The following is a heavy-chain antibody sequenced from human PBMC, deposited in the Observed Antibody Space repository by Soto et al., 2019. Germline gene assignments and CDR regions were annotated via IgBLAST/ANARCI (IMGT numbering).Heavy chain of an antibody. J-gene: IGHJ6*02. CDR1: GFTFSSYG. D-gene: IGHD2-2*01. CDR2: IWYDGSST. V-gene: IGHV3-33*03. CDR3: ASGGYCSSTSCSGSYYYGMDV. Sequence: GESLKISCAASGFTFSSYGMHWVRQAPGKGLEWVAVIWYDGSSTSYADSVKGRFTISRDNAKNTLYLQMDSLRAEDTAVYYCASGGYCSSTSCSGSYYYGMDVWGQGTTVTVSS.